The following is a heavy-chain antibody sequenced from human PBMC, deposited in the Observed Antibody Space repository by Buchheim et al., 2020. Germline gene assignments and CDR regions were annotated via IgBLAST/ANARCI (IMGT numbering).Heavy chain of an antibody. CDR1: GFTFSSYE. J-gene: IGHJ3*02. Sequence: EVQLVESEGGLVQPGGSLRLSCAASGFTFSSYEMNWVRQAPGKGLEWVSYISSSGSTIYYADSVKGRFTISKDNAKNSLYLQMNSLRAEDTAVYYCARTAYYDFWSGYYGAFDIWGQGT. D-gene: IGHD3-3*01. V-gene: IGHV3-48*03. CDR3: ARTAYYDFWSGYYGAFDI. CDR2: ISSSGSTI.